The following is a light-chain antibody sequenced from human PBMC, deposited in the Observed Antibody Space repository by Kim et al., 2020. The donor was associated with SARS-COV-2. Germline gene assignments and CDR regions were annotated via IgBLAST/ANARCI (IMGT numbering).Light chain of an antibody. CDR2: GTS. V-gene: IGKV3-15*01. J-gene: IGKJ2*01. CDR1: QSVRSN. CDR3: QQYHNWPPYT. Sequence: VSPGERATLSGRASQSVRSNLAWYQQKPGQAPRLLIYGTSTRATGIPARFSGSGSGTEFTLTISSLQSEDFAVYYCQQYHNWPPYTFGQGTKLEI.